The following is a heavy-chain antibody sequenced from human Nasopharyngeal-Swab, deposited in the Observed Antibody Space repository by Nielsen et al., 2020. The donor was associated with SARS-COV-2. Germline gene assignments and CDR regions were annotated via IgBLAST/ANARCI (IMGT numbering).Heavy chain of an antibody. CDR3: ARPYSGSHWSYFDY. CDR1: GFTFSSYA. D-gene: IGHD1-26*01. CDR2: ISYDGSNK. J-gene: IGHJ4*02. Sequence: GESLKISCAASGFTFSSYAMHWVRQAPGKGLERVAVISYDGSNKYYADSVKGRFTISRDNSKNTLYLQMNSLRAEDTAVYYCARPYSGSHWSYFDYWGQGTLVTVSS. V-gene: IGHV3-30-3*01.